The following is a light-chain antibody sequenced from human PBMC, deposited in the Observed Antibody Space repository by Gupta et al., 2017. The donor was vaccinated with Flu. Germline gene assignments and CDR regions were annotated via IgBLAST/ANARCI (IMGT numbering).Light chain of an antibody. CDR2: HDS. V-gene: IGLV3-25*02. Sequence: SFELTQPPSVSVSPGKTARMTCSGDVLPKQYAYWYQQKAGQAPVAVIYHDSERPSGIPGRFSGSSSGKTVTLTISGGQAEEEADYYCHSADSNNIFVFGGGTKLTVL. CDR3: HSADSNNIFV. CDR1: VLPKQY. J-gene: IGLJ1*01.